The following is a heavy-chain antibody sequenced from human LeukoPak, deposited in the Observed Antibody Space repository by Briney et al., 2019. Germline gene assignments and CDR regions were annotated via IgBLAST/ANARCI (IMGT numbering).Heavy chain of an antibody. Sequence: GASVKVSCKASGYTFTSYYMHWVRQAPGQGLEWMGIINPSGGSTSYAQKFQGRVTMTRDTSTSTVYMELSSLRSEDTAVYYCARSLGEVELRNGMDVWGQGTTVTVSS. CDR1: GYTFTSYY. CDR2: INPSGGST. J-gene: IGHJ6*02. D-gene: IGHD1-26*01. CDR3: ARSLGEVELRNGMDV. V-gene: IGHV1-46*01.